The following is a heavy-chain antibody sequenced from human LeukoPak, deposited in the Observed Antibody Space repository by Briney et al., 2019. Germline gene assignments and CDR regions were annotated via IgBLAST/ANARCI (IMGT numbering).Heavy chain of an antibody. CDR1: GFTVSSNY. D-gene: IGHD6-19*01. V-gene: IGHV3-53*01. Sequence: GESLRLSCAASGFTVSSNYMSWVRQAPGKGLEWVSVMYSGGDTYYADSVKGRFTISRDNSKNTLYLQMNNLRAEDTAVYYCASDRIAVAGTGNFDYWGQGTLVTVSS. CDR3: ASDRIAVAGTGNFDY. CDR2: MYSGGDT. J-gene: IGHJ4*02.